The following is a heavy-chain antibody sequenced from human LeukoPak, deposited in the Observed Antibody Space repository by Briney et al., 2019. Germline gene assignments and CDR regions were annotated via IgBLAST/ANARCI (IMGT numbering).Heavy chain of an antibody. Sequence: GRSLRLSCAASGFTFSSYAMHWVRQAPGKGLEWVAVISYDGSNKYYADSVKGRFSISRDNSENTLYLQMNSLRGEDTAVYYCARDATAVGTLDYWGQGTRVTVSS. D-gene: IGHD6-13*01. J-gene: IGHJ4*02. CDR3: ARDATAVGTLDY. CDR1: GFTFSSYA. CDR2: ISYDGSNK. V-gene: IGHV3-30-3*01.